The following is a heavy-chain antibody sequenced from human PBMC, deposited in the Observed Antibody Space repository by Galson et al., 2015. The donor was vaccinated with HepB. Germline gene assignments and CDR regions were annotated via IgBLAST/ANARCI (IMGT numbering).Heavy chain of an antibody. Sequence: ETLSLTCAVYGGSFSGYYWSWIRQPPGQGLEWIGEINHRGSTNYNPSLKSRVTISVDTSKNQFSLKLGSVTAADTAVYYCARGYLEHCTNGVCYSYFAYWGQGTLVTVSS. V-gene: IGHV4-34*01. CDR1: GGSFSGYY. CDR3: ARGYLEHCTNGVCYSYFAY. D-gene: IGHD2-8*01. J-gene: IGHJ4*02. CDR2: INHRGST.